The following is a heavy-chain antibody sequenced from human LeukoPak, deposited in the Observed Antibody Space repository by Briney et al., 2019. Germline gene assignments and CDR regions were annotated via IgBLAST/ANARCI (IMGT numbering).Heavy chain of an antibody. Sequence: GGSLRRSCAASGFIFDDYAMHWVRQAPGRGLEWVSGISWNSGSTGYADSVKGRFTISRDNAKNSLYLQMNSLRAEDMALYYCAKDRGYSGSYFAFDIWGQGTMVTVSS. J-gene: IGHJ3*02. CDR3: AKDRGYSGSYFAFDI. V-gene: IGHV3-9*03. CDR1: GFIFDDYA. D-gene: IGHD1-26*01. CDR2: ISWNSGST.